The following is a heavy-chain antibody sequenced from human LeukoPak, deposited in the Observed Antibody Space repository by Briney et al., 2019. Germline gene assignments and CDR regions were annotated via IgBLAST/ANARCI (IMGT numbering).Heavy chain of an antibody. CDR2: ISWNSGSI. Sequence: GGSLRLSCAASGFTFADYAMHWVRQAPGKGLEWVSGISWNSGSIGYADSVKGRFTISRDNAKNSLYLQMNSLRAEDTALYYCAKGPYYYGSGSYYFDYWGQGTLVTVSS. D-gene: IGHD3-10*01. CDR1: GFTFADYA. CDR3: AKGPYYYGSGSYYFDY. V-gene: IGHV3-9*01. J-gene: IGHJ4*02.